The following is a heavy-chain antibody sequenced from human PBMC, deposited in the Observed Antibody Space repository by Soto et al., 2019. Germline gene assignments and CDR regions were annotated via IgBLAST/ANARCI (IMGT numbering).Heavy chain of an antibody. CDR3: ARDCSGGSCSEAFDI. D-gene: IGHD2-15*01. Sequence: QVQLQESGPGLVKPSETLSLTYTVSGGSISRYYWSWIRQPPGKGLEWIGYIYYSGSTKYNPSLKSRVIISVDTSKNQFSLKLSSMTAADTAVYYCARDCSGGSCSEAFDIWGQGAMVTVSS. CDR2: IYYSGST. CDR1: GGSISRYY. J-gene: IGHJ3*02. V-gene: IGHV4-59*01.